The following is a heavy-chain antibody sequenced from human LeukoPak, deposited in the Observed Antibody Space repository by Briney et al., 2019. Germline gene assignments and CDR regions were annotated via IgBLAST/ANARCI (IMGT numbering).Heavy chain of an antibody. V-gene: IGHV1-18*01. CDR3: ARVMNREGTNY. D-gene: IGHD1/OR15-1a*01. J-gene: IGHJ4*02. Sequence: ASVKVSCKASGYTFTNYGIYWVRQAPGQGFQWMGWISVNNGNTNYARKFRDRFTMTADTATSTAYMELRSLRSDDTAVYYCARVMNREGTNYWGQGTLVTVSS. CDR2: ISVNNGNT. CDR1: GYTFTNYG.